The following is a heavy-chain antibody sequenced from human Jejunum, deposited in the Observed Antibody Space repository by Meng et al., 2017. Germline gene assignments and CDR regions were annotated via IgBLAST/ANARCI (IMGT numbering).Heavy chain of an antibody. D-gene: IGHD2-21*02. CDR3: LPSIVVMTAFR. Sequence: GESLKISCAASGFTFSGPAMHWVRQASGKGLEWVGHIRSKAHSYATVYAVSVKCRFTISRYDSKNSASLQMDSLKTEDTAVYYGLPSIVVMTAFRWGQGTLVTVSS. V-gene: IGHV3-73*01. CDR1: GFTFSGPA. CDR2: IRSKAHSYAT. J-gene: IGHJ4*02.